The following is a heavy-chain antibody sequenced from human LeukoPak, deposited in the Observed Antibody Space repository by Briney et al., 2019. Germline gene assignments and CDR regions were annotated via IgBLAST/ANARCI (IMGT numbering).Heavy chain of an antibody. CDR2: ITSSSGYI. J-gene: IGHJ4*02. CDR1: GFTFSHYA. Sequence: GGSLRLSCAASGFTFSHYAMNWVRQAPGKGLEWVSSITSSSGYIYYADSVKGQFTISRDNAKSSLFLQMNSLRAEDTAVYFCAREVRGLDYWGQGTLVTVSS. V-gene: IGHV3-21*01. CDR3: AREVRGLDY. D-gene: IGHD3-10*01.